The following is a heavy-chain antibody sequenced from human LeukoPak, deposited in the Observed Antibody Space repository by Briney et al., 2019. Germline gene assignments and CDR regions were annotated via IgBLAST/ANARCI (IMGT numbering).Heavy chain of an antibody. Sequence: SETLSLTCTVSGGAVSSSNYYWSWIRQSPGKGLEWVGFFSYNAHSDYNPSLKSRVTISIDTSRNQFSLRLTSVTAADTAIYYCARGLDSSGYVDYWGQGTLVTVSS. V-gene: IGHV4-61*01. CDR3: ARGLDSSGYVDY. J-gene: IGHJ4*02. CDR2: FSYNAHS. CDR1: GGAVSSSNYY. D-gene: IGHD3-22*01.